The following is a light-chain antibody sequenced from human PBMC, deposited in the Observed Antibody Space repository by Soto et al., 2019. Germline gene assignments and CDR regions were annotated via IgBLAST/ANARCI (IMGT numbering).Light chain of an antibody. Sequence: EIVLTQSPGTLSLSPGERATLSCRASQSVSSSYLAWYQQKPGQAPRLLIYGANYRATGISDRFSGGGSGTDFTLTISRLESEDFAVYYCQQYGGTPRTFGQGTKVDIK. V-gene: IGKV3-20*01. CDR3: QQYGGTPRT. CDR1: QSVSSSY. J-gene: IGKJ1*01. CDR2: GAN.